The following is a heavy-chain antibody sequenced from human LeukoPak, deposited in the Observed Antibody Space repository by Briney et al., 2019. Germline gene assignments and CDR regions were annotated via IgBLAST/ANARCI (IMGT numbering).Heavy chain of an antibody. D-gene: IGHD3-10*01. CDR3: ARRAGTSRTWSLLDY. V-gene: IGHV5-51*01. CDR1: GYSFTSYW. Sequence: LGESLKISCKGSGYSFTSYWIGWVRQMPGKGLEWMGIIYPGDSDTRYSPSFQGQVTISADKSISTAYLQWSSLKASDTAMYYCARRAGTSRTWSLLDYWGQGTLVTVSS. J-gene: IGHJ4*02. CDR2: IYPGDSDT.